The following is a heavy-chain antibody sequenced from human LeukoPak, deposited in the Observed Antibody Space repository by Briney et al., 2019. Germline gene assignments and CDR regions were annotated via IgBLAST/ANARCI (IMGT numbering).Heavy chain of an antibody. CDR1: GDSITTSSYY. CDR2: INFSGSP. J-gene: IGHJ4*02. CDR3: ARERYFDSSGNFFELGY. D-gene: IGHD3-22*01. V-gene: IGHV4-4*07. Sequence: SETLSLICTVSGDSITTSSYYWSWIRQPAGKGLEWIGRINFSGSPNYNSSLKSRVTMSVDTSKNQFSLKLSSVTAADTAVYYCARERYFDSSGNFFELGYWGPGTLVTV.